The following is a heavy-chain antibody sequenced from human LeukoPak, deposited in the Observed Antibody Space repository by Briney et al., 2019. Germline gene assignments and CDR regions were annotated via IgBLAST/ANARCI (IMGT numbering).Heavy chain of an antibody. CDR1: GFSFGGYA. D-gene: IGHD3-9*01. CDR2: ITYNGAAT. CDR3: AKDGLYFDGSTHIYYFDS. V-gene: IGHV3-23*01. Sequence: GGSLILSCAASGFSFGGYAMTWVRQAPGEGLEWVSSITYNGAATYYLDSVKARFTISRDNSRSTLYLQMDSLTAEDTALYYCAKDGLYFDGSTHIYYFDSWGQGTLVAVSS. J-gene: IGHJ4*02.